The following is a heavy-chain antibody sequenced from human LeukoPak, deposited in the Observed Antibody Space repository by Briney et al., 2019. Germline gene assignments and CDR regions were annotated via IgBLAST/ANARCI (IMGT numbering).Heavy chain of an antibody. CDR1: GGSISSSSYY. CDR3: AREGYSSGWYRLDY. V-gene: IGHV4-39*07. D-gene: IGHD6-19*01. J-gene: IGHJ4*02. Sequence: SETLSLTCTVSGGSISSSSYYWGWIRQPPGKGLEWIGSIYYSGSTYYNPSLKSRVTISVDTSKNQFSLKLSSVTAADTAVYYCAREGYSSGWYRLDYWGQGTLVTVSS. CDR2: IYYSGST.